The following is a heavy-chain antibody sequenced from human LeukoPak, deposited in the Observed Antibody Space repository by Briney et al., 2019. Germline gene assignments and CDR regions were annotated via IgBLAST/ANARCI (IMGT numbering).Heavy chain of an antibody. CDR2: IYYSGDT. D-gene: IGHD3-22*01. V-gene: IGHV4-61*08. J-gene: IGHJ5*02. Sequence: PSGTLSLTCTVSGGSVSSVGYYGSWIRQPPGEGLEWIGYIYYSGDTNYNPSLKSRVTISVDTSKKQFSLKLSSVTAADTAVYYCARADTYYYDSSGYPNGFDPWGQGTLVTVSS. CDR3: ARADTYYYDSSGYPNGFDP. CDR1: GGSVSSVGYY.